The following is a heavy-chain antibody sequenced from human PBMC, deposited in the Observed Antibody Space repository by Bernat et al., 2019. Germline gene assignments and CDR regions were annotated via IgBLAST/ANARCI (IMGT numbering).Heavy chain of an antibody. V-gene: IGHV3-23*04. D-gene: IGHD3-10*01. Sequence: EVQLVASGGGLVQPGGSLRLHCAASGFSFSIYAMAWVRQAPGKGLEWDSVISYGGGTTFYADSVKGRFTISSDNAKHTLYLQMNSLRAEDTAEYYCAGVAEGNAFGSWGQGTMVTVSS. CDR3: AGVAEGNAFGS. CDR2: ISYGGGTT. J-gene: IGHJ3*02. CDR1: GFSFSIYA.